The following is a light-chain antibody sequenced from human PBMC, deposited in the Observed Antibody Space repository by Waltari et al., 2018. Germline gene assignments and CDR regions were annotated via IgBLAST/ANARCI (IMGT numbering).Light chain of an antibody. CDR1: QSLLHSNGYNY. J-gene: IGKJ3*01. CDR2: LGS. Sequence: IVMTQSPLSLPVTPGEPASISCRSSQSLLHSNGYNYLVWYLQKPGQSPQLLIYLGSNRASGVPDRFSGSGSGTDFTLKISRVEAEDVGVYYCMQALQTPFTFGPGTKVDIK. CDR3: MQALQTPFT. V-gene: IGKV2-28*01.